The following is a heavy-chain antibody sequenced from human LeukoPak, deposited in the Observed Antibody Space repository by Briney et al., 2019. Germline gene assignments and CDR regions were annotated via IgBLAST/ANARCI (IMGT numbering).Heavy chain of an antibody. CDR2: IYPGDSDT. CDR3: ASRTSGAFDI. D-gene: IGHD3-10*01. CDR1: GYRFTSYW. Sequence: PGESLKISCKGSGYRFTSYWIGWGRQMPGKALEWRGIIYPGDSDTRYSPSFQGQVTISADNSISTAYLQWSSLKASDTAMYYCASRTSGAFDIWGQGTMVTVSS. V-gene: IGHV5-51*01. J-gene: IGHJ3*02.